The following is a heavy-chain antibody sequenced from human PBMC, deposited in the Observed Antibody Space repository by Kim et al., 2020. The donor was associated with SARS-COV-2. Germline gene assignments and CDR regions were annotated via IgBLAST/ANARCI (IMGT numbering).Heavy chain of an antibody. Sequence: ADSVKGRFTISRDNSKNTLYRQMNSLRAEDTAVYYCARSFSGSYYSWFDPWGQGTLVTVSS. CDR3: ARSFSGSYYSWFDP. J-gene: IGHJ5*02. V-gene: IGHV3-30*01. D-gene: IGHD1-26*01.